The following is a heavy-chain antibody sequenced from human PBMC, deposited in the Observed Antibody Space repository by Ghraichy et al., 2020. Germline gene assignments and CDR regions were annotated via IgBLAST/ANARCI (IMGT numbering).Heavy chain of an antibody. J-gene: IGHJ6*02. CDR3: ARGNYYGMDV. V-gene: IGHV4-34*01. Sequence: SQTLSLTCAVYGGSFSGYYWSWIRQPPGKGLEWIGEIKHSGSTNYNPSLKSRVTISVDTSKNQFSLKLSSVTAADTAVYYCARGNYYGMDVWGQGTTVTVSS. CDR1: GGSFSGYY. CDR2: IKHSGST.